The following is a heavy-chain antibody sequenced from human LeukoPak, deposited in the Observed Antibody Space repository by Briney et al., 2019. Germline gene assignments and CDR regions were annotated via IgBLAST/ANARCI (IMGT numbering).Heavy chain of an antibody. V-gene: IGHV4-39*01. J-gene: IGHJ4*02. CDR1: GGSISSSSYY. Sequence: SETLSHTCTVSGGSISSSSYYWGWIRQPPGKGLEWIGSIYYGGSTYYNPSLKSRVTISVDTSKNQFSLKLSSVAAADTAVYYCARSLEYSYGQFDYWGQGTLVTVSS. CDR2: IYYGGST. D-gene: IGHD5-18*01. CDR3: ARSLEYSYGQFDY.